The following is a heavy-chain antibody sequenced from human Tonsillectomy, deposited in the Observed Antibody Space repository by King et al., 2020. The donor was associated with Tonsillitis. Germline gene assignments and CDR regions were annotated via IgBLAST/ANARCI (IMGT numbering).Heavy chain of an antibody. D-gene: IGHD3-22*01. CDR2: IYPGDSDT. CDR1: GYSFTSYW. V-gene: IGHV5-51*01. CDR3: ARIKYYYGSSVYTADPFDI. Sequence: VQLVQSGAEVKKPGESLKISCKASGYSFTSYWIGWVRQMPGKGLEWRGIIYPGDSDTRYSPSFQGQVTLSTDQSINTAYLQWRSLKASDTAMYYCARIKYYYGSSVYTADPFDIWGQGTMVTVSS. J-gene: IGHJ3*02.